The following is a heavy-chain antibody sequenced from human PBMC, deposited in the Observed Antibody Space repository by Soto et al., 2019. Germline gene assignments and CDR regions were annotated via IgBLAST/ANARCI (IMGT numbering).Heavy chain of an antibody. D-gene: IGHD3-10*01. CDR3: AKAPMEGAY. CDR1: GFTFSSYG. J-gene: IGHJ4*02. CDR2: ISYDGSNK. V-gene: IGHV3-30*18. Sequence: VQLLESGGGLVQPGGSLRLSCAASGFTFSSYGMHWVRQAPGKGLEWVAVISYDGSNKYYADSVKGRFTISRDNSKNTLYLQMNSLRAEDTAVYYCAKAPMEGAYWGQGTLVTVSS.